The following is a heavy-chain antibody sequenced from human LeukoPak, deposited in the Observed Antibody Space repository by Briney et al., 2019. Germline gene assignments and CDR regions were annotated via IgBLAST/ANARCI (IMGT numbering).Heavy chain of an antibody. D-gene: IGHD3-10*01. V-gene: IGHV3-23*01. J-gene: IGHJ4*02. CDR3: AKDSYGSGSYYNVDYFDY. CDR2: ISGSGGST. Sequence: TGGSLRLSXAASGFTFSSYAMSWVRQTPGKGLEWVSAISGSGGSTYYADSVKGRFTTSRDNSKNTLYLQMNSLRAEDTAVYYCAKDSYGSGSYYNVDYFDYWGQGTLVTVSS. CDR1: GFTFSSYA.